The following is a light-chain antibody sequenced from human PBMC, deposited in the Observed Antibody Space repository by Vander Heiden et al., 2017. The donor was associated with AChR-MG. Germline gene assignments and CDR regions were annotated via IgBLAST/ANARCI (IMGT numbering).Light chain of an antibody. CDR2: NDR. CDR3: QVWDSSSGVV. V-gene: IGLV3-9*01. Sequence: SYELTQPLSVSVPLGQPARITCGGNYIGSKNVHWYQQKPGQAPLLVIYNDRNRPSGIPERFSGSNSGNTATLTISRAQAGDESDYYCQVWDSSSGVVFGGGTKLTVL. J-gene: IGLJ2*01. CDR1: YIGSKN.